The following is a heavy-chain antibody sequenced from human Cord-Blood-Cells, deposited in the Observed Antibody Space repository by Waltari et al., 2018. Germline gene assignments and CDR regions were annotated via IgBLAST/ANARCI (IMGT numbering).Heavy chain of an antibody. Sequence: QVTLKESGPALVKPTQTLTLPSPFPGFPPRTSGMRVSWLRQPPGKALEWLARIDWDDDKFYSTSLKTRLTISKDTSKNQVVLTMTNMDPVDTATYYCAREYSSSWGYFQHWGQGTLVTVSS. CDR3: AREYSSSWGYFQH. D-gene: IGHD6-13*01. CDR1: GFPPRTSGMR. CDR2: IDWDDDK. V-gene: IGHV2-70*04. J-gene: IGHJ1*01.